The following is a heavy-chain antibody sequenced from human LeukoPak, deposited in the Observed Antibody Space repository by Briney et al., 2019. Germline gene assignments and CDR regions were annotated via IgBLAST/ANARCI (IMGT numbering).Heavy chain of an antibody. CDR1: GGSFSGYS. CDR2: INHSGGT. D-gene: IGHD3-10*01. CDR3: ARRGRGVATMVRGTLNWFDP. V-gene: IGHV4-34*01. J-gene: IGHJ5*02. Sequence: PSETLSLTCAVYGGSFSGYSWNWIRQPPVKGLEWIGEINHSGGTNYNPSLKSRVTISVDTSKKQFSLKLSSVTAADTAVYYCARRGRGVATMVRGTLNWFDPWGQGTLVTVSS.